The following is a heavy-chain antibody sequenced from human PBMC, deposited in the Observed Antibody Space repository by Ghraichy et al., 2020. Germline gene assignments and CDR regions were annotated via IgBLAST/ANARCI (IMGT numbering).Heavy chain of an antibody. Sequence: LSLTCAASGFTFSDHYMDWVRQAPGKGLEWVGRIRDKPNSYSTEYATSVRGRSTISRDDSKNSLYLQMNSLKAEDTAVYYCARRTGYSSSWTFDYWGLGTLVTVSS. V-gene: IGHV3-72*01. J-gene: IGHJ4*02. D-gene: IGHD6-13*01. CDR1: GFTFSDHY. CDR2: IRDKPNSYST. CDR3: ARRTGYSSSWTFDY.